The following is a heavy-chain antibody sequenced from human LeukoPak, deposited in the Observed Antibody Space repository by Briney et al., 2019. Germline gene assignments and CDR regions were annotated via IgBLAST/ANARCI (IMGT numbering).Heavy chain of an antibody. Sequence: GGSLRLSCAASGFAFSSYAMHWVRQAPGKGLEWAALISYDGSSKYYADSVKGRFTISRDNSKNTVYLQMDSLRAEDTAVYYCAKVIISTKYYSGMDVWGQGTTVTVSS. CDR1: GFAFSSYA. V-gene: IGHV3-30*18. J-gene: IGHJ6*02. CDR2: ISYDGSSK. D-gene: IGHD3-10*01. CDR3: AKVIISTKYYSGMDV.